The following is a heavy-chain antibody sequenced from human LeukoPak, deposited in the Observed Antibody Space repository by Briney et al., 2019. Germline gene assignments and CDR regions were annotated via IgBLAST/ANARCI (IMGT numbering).Heavy chain of an antibody. V-gene: IGHV3-23*01. D-gene: IGHD1-1*01. J-gene: IGHJ4*02. CDR3: TTGYNWNLSNDY. Sequence: PGGSLRLSCAASGFTFSSYAMSWVRQAPGKGLEWVSAISGSGGSTYYADSVKGRFTISRDNSKNTLYLQMNSLRAEDTAVYYCTTGYNWNLSNDYWGQGTLVTVSS. CDR2: ISGSGGST. CDR1: GFTFSSYA.